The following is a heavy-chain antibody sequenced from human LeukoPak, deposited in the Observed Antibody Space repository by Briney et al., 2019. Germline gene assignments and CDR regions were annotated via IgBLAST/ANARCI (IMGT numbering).Heavy chain of an antibody. CDR2: INPNSGGT. CDR1: GYTFTGYC. D-gene: IGHD6-13*01. J-gene: IGHJ4*02. CDR3: ARDSGGSSWYSDY. V-gene: IGHV1-2*02. Sequence: ASVKVSCKASGYTFTGYCMHWVRQAPGQGLEWMGWINPNSGGTNYAQKFQGRVTMTRDTSISTAYMELSRLRSDDTAVYYCARDSGGSSWYSDYWGQGTLVTVSS.